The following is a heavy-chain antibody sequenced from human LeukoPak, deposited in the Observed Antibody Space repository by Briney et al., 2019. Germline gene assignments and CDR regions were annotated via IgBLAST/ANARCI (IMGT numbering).Heavy chain of an antibody. J-gene: IGHJ6*03. CDR1: GYTFTGYY. V-gene: IGHV1-2*02. CDR2: INANRGGT. Sequence: ASVKVSCKASGYTFTGYYMHWVRQAPGKGVEWMGWINANRGGTNYVQKFQGRDTMPSDTSISTAYMELSRLRSDDTAVYYCARVPNYYYMDVWGKGTTVTVSS. CDR3: ARVPNYYYMDV.